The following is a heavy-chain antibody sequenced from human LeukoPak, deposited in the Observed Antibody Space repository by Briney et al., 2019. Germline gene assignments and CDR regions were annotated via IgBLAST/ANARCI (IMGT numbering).Heavy chain of an antibody. Sequence: SETLSLTCTVSGGSISSYYWSWIRQPPGKELEWIGYIYYSGRTNYNPSLKSRVTISVDTSKNQCSLKLSSVTAADTAVYYCARGRTRTYDTSPDAFDIWGQETMVTVSS. CDR2: IYYSGRT. V-gene: IGHV4-59*01. D-gene: IGHD3-22*01. J-gene: IGHJ3*02. CDR1: GGSISSYY. CDR3: ARGRTRTYDTSPDAFDI.